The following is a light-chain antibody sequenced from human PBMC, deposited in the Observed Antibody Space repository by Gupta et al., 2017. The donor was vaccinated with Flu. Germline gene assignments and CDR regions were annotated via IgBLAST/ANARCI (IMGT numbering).Light chain of an antibody. CDR1: RSNIGNNA. Sequence: QSVLTQPPSVSEDPRQRVTISCSGSRSNIGNNAVNWYQQFPGKAPKLLVYYDDLLPSGVSDRFSGSKSGTSASLAISGLQSEDEADYYCAAWDDSLDGPVFGGGTILTVL. J-gene: IGLJ2*01. CDR2: YDD. CDR3: AAWDDSLDGPV. V-gene: IGLV1-36*01.